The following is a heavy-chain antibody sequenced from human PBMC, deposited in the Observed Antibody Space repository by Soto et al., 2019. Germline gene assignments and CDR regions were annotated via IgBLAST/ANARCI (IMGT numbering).Heavy chain of an antibody. V-gene: IGHV1-18*04. J-gene: IGHJ4*02. D-gene: IGHD3-3*01. CDR3: ARDDFWSGYYTLVH. CDR1: GYTFTSYG. Sequence: ASVKVSCTASGYTFTSYGISWVRQAPGQGLEWMGWISAYNGNTNYAQKLQGRVTMTTDTSTSTAYMELRSLRSDDTAVYYCARDDFWSGYYTLVHWGQGTLVTVSS. CDR2: ISAYNGNT.